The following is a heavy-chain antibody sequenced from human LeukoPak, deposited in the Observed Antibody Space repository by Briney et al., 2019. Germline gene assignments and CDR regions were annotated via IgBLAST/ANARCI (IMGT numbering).Heavy chain of an antibody. D-gene: IGHD6-13*01. V-gene: IGHV3-30*02. J-gene: IGHJ4*02. CDR1: GFTFSSYG. Sequence: PGGSLRLSCAASGFTFSSYGMHWVRQAPGKGLEWVAFIRYDGSNKYYADSVKGRFTISRDNSKNTLYLQMNSLRAEGTAVYYCAKGPGSAAGPGDYWGQGTLVTVSS. CDR3: AKGPGSAAGPGDY. CDR2: IRYDGSNK.